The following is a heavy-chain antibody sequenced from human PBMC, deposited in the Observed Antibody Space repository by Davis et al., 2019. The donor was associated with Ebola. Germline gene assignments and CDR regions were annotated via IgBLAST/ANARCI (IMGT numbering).Heavy chain of an antibody. J-gene: IGHJ6*02. CDR3: ARHYVYDYYMGLDV. CDR1: GFRVSGPY. V-gene: IGHV3-66*04. CDR2: IYTGGRT. D-gene: IGHD3-10*02. Sequence: GESLKISCAASGFRVSGPYMSWVRQAPGKGLEWVSVIYTGGRTYYTDSVKGRFTISRDNSKNTIYLQMNSLRAEDTAVYYCARHYVYDYYMGLDVWGQGTTVIVSS.